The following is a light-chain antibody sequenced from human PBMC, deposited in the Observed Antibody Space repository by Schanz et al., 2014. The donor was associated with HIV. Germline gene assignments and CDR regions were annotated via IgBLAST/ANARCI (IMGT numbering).Light chain of an antibody. V-gene: IGLV2-14*03. J-gene: IGLJ1*01. CDR3: SSYSSEGSPYV. CDR2: DVT. Sequence: QSALTQPASVSGSPGQSITISCTGTSSDVGGYNFVSWHRPHPGKAPNLMIYDVTHRPSGISSRFSGSKSGNTASLTISGLQAEDEADYYCSSYSSEGSPYVIGTGTKLTV. CDR1: SSDVGGYNF.